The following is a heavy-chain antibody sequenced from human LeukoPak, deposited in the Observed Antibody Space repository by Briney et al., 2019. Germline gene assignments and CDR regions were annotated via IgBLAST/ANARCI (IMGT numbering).Heavy chain of an antibody. D-gene: IGHD6-19*01. CDR2: INHSGST. V-gene: IGHV4-34*01. CDR3: ARERQWLVEDY. Sequence: PSETLSLTCAVYGGSFSGYYWSWIRQPPGKGLEWIGEINHSGSTNYNPSLKSRVTISVDTSKNQFSLKLSSVTAADTAVYYCARERQWLVEDYWGQGTLVTVSS. CDR1: GGSFSGYY. J-gene: IGHJ4*02.